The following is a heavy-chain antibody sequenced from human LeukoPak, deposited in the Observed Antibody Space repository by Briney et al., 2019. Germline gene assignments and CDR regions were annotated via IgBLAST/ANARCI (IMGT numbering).Heavy chain of an antibody. J-gene: IGHJ4*02. CDR1: GGSISSYY. Sequence: SETLSLTRTVSGGSISSYYWSWIRQPPGKGLEWIGYIFFSGTTNYNPSLKSRVTISVDTSKNQFSLKMTSVTAADTAVYFCARVGSGGAWFDFWGQGTLVTVSS. V-gene: IGHV4-59*01. CDR2: IFFSGTT. D-gene: IGHD6-19*01. CDR3: ARVGSGGAWFDF.